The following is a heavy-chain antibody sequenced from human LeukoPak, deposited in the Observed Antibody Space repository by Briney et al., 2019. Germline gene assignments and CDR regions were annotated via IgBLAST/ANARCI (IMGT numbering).Heavy chain of an antibody. CDR3: ARRLRYSYGVDY. V-gene: IGHV3-30-3*01. J-gene: IGHJ4*02. D-gene: IGHD5-18*01. CDR1: GGSISSSS. Sequence: PSETLSLTCTVSGGSISSSSYYWGWIRQPPGKGLEWVAVISYDGSNKYYADSVKGRFTISRDNSKNTLYLQMNSLRAEDTAVYYCARRLRYSYGVDYWGQGTLVTVSS. CDR2: ISYDGSNK.